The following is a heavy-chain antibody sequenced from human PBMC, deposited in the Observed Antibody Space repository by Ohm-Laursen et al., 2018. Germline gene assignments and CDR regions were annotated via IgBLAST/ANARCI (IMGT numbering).Heavy chain of an antibody. Sequence: SLRLSCSASGFTFSSYDMHWVRQATGKGLEWVSAIGTAGDTYYPGSVKGRFTISRENAKNSLYLQMNSLRAGDTAVYYCARGVLGYCSSTSCYGYYYGMDVWGQGTTVTVSS. J-gene: IGHJ6*02. CDR1: GFTFSSYD. V-gene: IGHV3-13*01. D-gene: IGHD2-2*01. CDR2: IGTAGDT. CDR3: ARGVLGYCSSTSCYGYYYGMDV.